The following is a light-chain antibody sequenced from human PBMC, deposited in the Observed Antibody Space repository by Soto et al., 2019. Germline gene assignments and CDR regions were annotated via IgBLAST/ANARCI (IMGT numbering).Light chain of an antibody. Sequence: DFQMTQSPSSLSASVGDRVTITCRASQSISSYLNWYQHISGKAPKLLIYAASSLQSGVPSRFSGSGSGTDFTLTISSLQPEDFATYYCQQSYSTPITFGQRSRREI. V-gene: IGKV1-39*01. CDR2: AAS. CDR1: QSISSY. J-gene: IGKJ5*01. CDR3: QQSYSTPIT.